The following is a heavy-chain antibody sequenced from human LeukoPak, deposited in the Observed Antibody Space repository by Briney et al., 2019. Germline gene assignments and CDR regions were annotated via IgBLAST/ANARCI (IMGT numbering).Heavy chain of an antibody. CDR3: ARSHHSYYFDY. V-gene: IGHV6-1*01. CDR2: TYYRSKWYN. J-gene: IGHJ4*02. D-gene: IGHD6-6*01. CDR1: GDRVSSNSTA. Sequence: SPTLSLTFAISGDRVSSNSTACNWIRQSPSRGLEWLGRTYYRSKWYNDYAVSVKSRITINPDTSKNQFSLQLNSVTPEDTAVYYCARSHHSYYFDYWGQGALVTVSS.